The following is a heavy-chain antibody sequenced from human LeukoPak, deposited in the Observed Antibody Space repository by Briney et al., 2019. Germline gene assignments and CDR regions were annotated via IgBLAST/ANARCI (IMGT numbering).Heavy chain of an antibody. J-gene: IGHJ4*02. D-gene: IGHD2-2*01. CDR1: GFTFSSYG. CDR3: AKAAAWDFDY. Sequence: GRSLRLSCAASGFTFSSYGMHWVRQAPGKGLEWVSAISGSGGSTYYADSVKGRFTIYRDNSKNTLYLQMNSLRAEDTAVYYCAKAAAWDFDYWGQGTLVTVSS. CDR2: ISGSGGST. V-gene: IGHV3-23*01.